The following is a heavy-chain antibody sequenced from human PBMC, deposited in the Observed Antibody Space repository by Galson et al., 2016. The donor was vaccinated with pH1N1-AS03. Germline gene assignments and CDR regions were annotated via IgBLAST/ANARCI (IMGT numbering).Heavy chain of an antibody. J-gene: IGHJ4*02. V-gene: IGHV7-4-1*02. CDR1: GYTFTNCA. Sequence: SVKVSCKASGYTFTNCALNWVRQAPGQGLEWMGWINPNTGNPTYAQGFTGRFVFSSERSVSTAYLQISSLKAEDTAVYYCARARTTATKGEIGFWGQGTLVTVSS. D-gene: IGHD4-11*01. CDR3: ARARTTATKGEIGF. CDR2: INPNTGNP.